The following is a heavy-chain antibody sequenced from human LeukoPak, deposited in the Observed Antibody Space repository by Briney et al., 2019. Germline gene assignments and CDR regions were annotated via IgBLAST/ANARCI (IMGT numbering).Heavy chain of an antibody. V-gene: IGHV4-59*12. Sequence: PSETLSLTCTVSGGSINSYYWSWIRQPPGKGLEWIGYIYYSGSTNYNPSPSLKGRVTISVDTSKNQFSLKLSSVTAADTAVYYCARGNIVVVVGTQWGQGTLVTVSS. J-gene: IGHJ4*02. CDR3: ARGNIVVVVGTQ. CDR1: GGSINSYY. D-gene: IGHD2-15*01. CDR2: IYYSGST.